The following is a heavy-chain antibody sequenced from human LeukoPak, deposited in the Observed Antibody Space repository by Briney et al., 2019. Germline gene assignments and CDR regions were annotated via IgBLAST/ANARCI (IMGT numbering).Heavy chain of an antibody. CDR2: IYHSGST. D-gene: IGHD3/OR15-3a*01. Sequence: SETLSLTCTVSGYSISSGYYWGWIRQPPGKGLEWIGSIYHSGSTYYNPSLKSRVTISVDTSKNQFSLNLNSVTAADTAVYYCARDPDFWTGYYYFDYWGQGTLVTVSS. CDR1: GYSISSGYY. V-gene: IGHV4-38-2*02. J-gene: IGHJ4*02. CDR3: ARDPDFWTGYYYFDY.